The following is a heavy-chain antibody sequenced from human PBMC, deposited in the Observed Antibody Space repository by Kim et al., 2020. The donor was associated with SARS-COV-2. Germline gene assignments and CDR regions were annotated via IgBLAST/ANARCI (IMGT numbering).Heavy chain of an antibody. CDR2: ISSSSSYI. CDR3: ARENGDYVWGSYRYFDF. Sequence: VGSLRLSCAASGFTFSDYNMNWVRQAPGKGLEWVSSISSSSSYIYYADSVKGRFTISRDNGKNSLYLQVNSLRAEDTAVYYCARENGDYVWGSYRYFDFWGQGTLVTFSS. CDR1: GFTFSDYN. D-gene: IGHD3-16*02. V-gene: IGHV3-21*01. J-gene: IGHJ4*02.